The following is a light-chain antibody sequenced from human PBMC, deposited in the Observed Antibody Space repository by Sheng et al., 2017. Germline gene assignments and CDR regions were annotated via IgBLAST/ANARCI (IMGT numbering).Light chain of an antibody. Sequence: VMTQSPATLSVSPGERATLSCRASQSVSSSYLAWYQQKPGQAPRLLIYGASTRATGIPARFSGSGSGTEFTLTISSLQSEDFAVYYCQQYSNWPPYSFGQGTKLEIK. CDR1: QSVSSSY. V-gene: IGKV3-15*01. J-gene: IGKJ2*03. CDR3: QQYSNWPPYS. CDR2: GAS.